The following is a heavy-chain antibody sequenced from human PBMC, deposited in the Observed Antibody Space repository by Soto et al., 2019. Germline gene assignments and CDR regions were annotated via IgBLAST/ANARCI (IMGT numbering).Heavy chain of an antibody. CDR2: IYPGDSDT. D-gene: IGHD6-6*01. V-gene: IGHV5-51*01. J-gene: IGHJ3*02. CDR3: ARPASLAAPASSLAFDI. CDR1: GYSFTSYW. Sequence: GASLKISCKGSGYSFTSYWIGWVRQMPGKGLEWMGIIYPGDSDTRYSPSFQGQVTISADKSISTAYLQWSSLKASDTAMCYCARPASLAAPASSLAFDIWGQGTMVTVSS.